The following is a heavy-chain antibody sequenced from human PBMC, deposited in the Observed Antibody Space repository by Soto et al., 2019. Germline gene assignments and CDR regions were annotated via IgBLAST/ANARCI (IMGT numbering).Heavy chain of an antibody. CDR2: IDRDDDK. CDR3: SRGDSVNRFDS. J-gene: IGHJ5*01. D-gene: IGHD3-10*01. Sequence: SGPTLVNPTQTLTLTCTFSGFSLSTSGMRVSWIRQTPGKALEWLARIDRDDDKFYSTSLKTRLTISKDTSKNQVVLTMTNMDPVDTATYYCSRGDSVNRFDSWGQGTLVTVSS. CDR1: GFSLSTSGMR. V-gene: IGHV2-70*04.